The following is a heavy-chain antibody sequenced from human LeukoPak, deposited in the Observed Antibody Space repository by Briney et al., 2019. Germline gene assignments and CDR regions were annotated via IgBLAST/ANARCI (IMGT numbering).Heavy chain of an antibody. V-gene: IGHV4-34*01. CDR3: ARAVLLWFGELFRGAFDI. Sequence: SETLSLTCAVYGGSFSGYYWGWIRQTPGEGLEWVGEINNSGSTNYNPSLKSRVPISVDASKTQFSLKLSSVTAADTAVYYCARAVLLWFGELFRGAFDIWGQGTMVTVSS. CDR2: INNSGST. D-gene: IGHD3-10*01. J-gene: IGHJ3*02. CDR1: GGSFSGYY.